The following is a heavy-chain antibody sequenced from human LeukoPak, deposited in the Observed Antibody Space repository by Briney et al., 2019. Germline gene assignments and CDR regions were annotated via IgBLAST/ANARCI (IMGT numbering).Heavy chain of an antibody. Sequence: SETLSLTCTVSGGSISSYYWSWIRQPPGKGLEWIRYIYYSGSTNYNPSLKSRVTISVDTSKNQFSLKLSSVTAADTAVYYCASLTKRNDAFDIWGQGTMVTVSS. CDR1: GGSISSYY. CDR3: ASLTKRNDAFDI. D-gene: IGHD1-14*01. V-gene: IGHV4-59*01. CDR2: IYYSGST. J-gene: IGHJ3*02.